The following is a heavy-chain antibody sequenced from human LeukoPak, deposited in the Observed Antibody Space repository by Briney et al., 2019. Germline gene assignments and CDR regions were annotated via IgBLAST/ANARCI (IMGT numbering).Heavy chain of an antibody. J-gene: IGHJ4*02. D-gene: IGHD4-17*01. CDR2: IYHSGST. Sequence: PSETLSLTCAVSGGSISSGGYSWSWIRQPPGKGLEWIGYIYHSGSTYYNPSLKSRVTISVDRSKIQFSLKLSSVTAADTAVYYCARGQGDDYGHKYYFDYWGQGTLVTVSS. CDR1: GGSISSGGYS. V-gene: IGHV4-30-2*01. CDR3: ARGQGDDYGHKYYFDY.